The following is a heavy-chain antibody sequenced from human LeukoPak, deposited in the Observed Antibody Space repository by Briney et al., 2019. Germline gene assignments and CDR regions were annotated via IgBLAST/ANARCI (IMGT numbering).Heavy chain of an antibody. J-gene: IGHJ6*02. CDR2: IIPIFGTA. CDR3: ARDRVGATVHYYYYGMDV. V-gene: IGHV1-69*13. CDR1: GGTFSSYA. D-gene: IGHD1-26*01. Sequence: ASVKVSCKASGGTFSSYAISWVRQAPGQGLEWMGGIIPIFGTANYAQKFQGRVTITADESTSTAYMELRSLRSDDTAVYYCARDRVGATVHYYYYGMDVWGQGTTVTVSS.